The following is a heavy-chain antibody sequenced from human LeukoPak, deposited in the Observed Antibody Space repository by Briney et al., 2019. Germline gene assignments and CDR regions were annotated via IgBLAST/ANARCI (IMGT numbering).Heavy chain of an antibody. CDR3: ARGLRKYGWELVIGRYYYYYYMDV. CDR2: MNPNSGNT. V-gene: IGHV1-8*03. CDR1: GYTFTIYD. J-gene: IGHJ6*03. D-gene: IGHD1-26*01. Sequence: ASVKVSCKASGYTFTIYDINWVRQATGQGLEWMGWMNPNSGNTGYAQKFQGRVTITRNTSISTAYMELSSLRSEDTAVYYCARGLRKYGWELVIGRYYYYYYMDVWGKGTTVTVSS.